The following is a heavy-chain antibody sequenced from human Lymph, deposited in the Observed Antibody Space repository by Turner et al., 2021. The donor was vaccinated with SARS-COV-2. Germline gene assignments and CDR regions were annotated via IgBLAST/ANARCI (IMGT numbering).Heavy chain of an antibody. D-gene: IGHD1-1*01. V-gene: IGHV3-23*01. CDR2: ISIIGGST. CDR1: GFIFNSYA. J-gene: IGHJ4*02. CDR3: AKDPNWYVLSAVDY. Sequence: EVLLLESGGDFVQRGGSLRLSCAASGFIFNSYAMSWFRQALGKGREWISGISIIGGSTYYSDDVKGRLTISRDNSKNTLFLQMYSWRAEDTAVYYCAKDPNWYVLSAVDYWGQGTLVTVSS.